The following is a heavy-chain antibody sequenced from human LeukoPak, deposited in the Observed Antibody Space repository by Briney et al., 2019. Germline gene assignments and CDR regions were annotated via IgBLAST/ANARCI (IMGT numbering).Heavy chain of an antibody. CDR1: GFTFSSYS. D-gene: IGHD3-22*01. J-gene: IGHJ4*02. CDR3: ARKYYYDSSGFNFDY. V-gene: IGHV3-21*01. Sequence: AGGSLRLSCAASGFTFSSYSMNWVRQAPGKGLEWVSSISSSSSYIYYADSVKGRFTISRDNAKNSLYLQMNSLRAEDTAVYYCARKYYYDSSGFNFDYWGQGTLVTVSS. CDR2: ISSSSSYI.